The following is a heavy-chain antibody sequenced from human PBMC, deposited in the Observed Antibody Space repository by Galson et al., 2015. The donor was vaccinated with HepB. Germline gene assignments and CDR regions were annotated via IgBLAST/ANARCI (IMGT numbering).Heavy chain of an antibody. CDR3: ATRSNPLVDYDFWSAVNC. Sequence: SLRLSCAASGFNFNDHTMTWIRQAPGKGLEWVCAIGPSGDSTYYRDSAKGRFTISRDNSKNILYLQMNSLRVEDTATYFCATRSNPLVDYDFWSAVNCWGQGALVIVSS. CDR2: IGPSGDST. J-gene: IGHJ4*02. V-gene: IGHV3-23*01. CDR1: GFNFNDHT. D-gene: IGHD3-3*01.